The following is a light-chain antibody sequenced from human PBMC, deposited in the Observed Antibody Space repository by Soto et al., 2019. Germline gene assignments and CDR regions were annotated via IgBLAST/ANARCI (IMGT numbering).Light chain of an antibody. J-gene: IGKJ5*01. CDR2: ASS. CDR1: QSISKY. CDR3: QQSYDVQVT. Sequence: PASVSASVGYRVTITCRASQSISKYLNWYQQKPGRAPTLLIYASSILRSGVPSRFSGRGSGTDFTLTINYLQPEDFATYFCQQSYDVQVTFGQGTRLEIK. V-gene: IGKV1-39*01.